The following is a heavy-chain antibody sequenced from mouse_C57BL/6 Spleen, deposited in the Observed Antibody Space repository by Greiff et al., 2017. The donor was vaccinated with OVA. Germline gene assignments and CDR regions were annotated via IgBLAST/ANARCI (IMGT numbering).Heavy chain of an antibody. CDR3: AREGGLYDGYYHGGDY. D-gene: IGHD2-3*01. J-gene: IGHJ2*01. CDR2: IYPSDSET. CDR1: GYTFTSYW. Sequence: QVQLQQPGAELVRPGSSVKLSCKASGYTFTSYWMDWVKQRPGQGLEWIGNIYPSDSETHYNQKFKDKATLTVDKSSSTAYMQLSSLTSEDSAVYYCAREGGLYDGYYHGGDYWGQGTTLTVSS. V-gene: IGHV1-61*01.